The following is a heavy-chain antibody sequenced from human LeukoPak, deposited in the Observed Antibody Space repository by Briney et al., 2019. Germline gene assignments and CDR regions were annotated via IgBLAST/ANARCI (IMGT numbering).Heavy chain of an antibody. CDR3: ATFSYAGNAGGSVGP. J-gene: IGHJ5*02. CDR1: GFTFSSYD. D-gene: IGHD4-23*01. CDR2: IYRAGNT. Sequence: GGSLRLSCAASGFTFSSYDMTWVRQAPGKGLEWVSVIYRAGNTYYADSVKGRFTISRDNSKNTVYLQMNSLRAEDTAVYYCATFSYAGNAGGSVGPWGQGTLVTVSS. V-gene: IGHV3-23*03.